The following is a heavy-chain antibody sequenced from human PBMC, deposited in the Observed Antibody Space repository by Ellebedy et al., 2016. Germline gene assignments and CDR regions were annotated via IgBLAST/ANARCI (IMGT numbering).Heavy chain of an antibody. CDR1: GGSFSGYY. CDR3: ARGSIAAAGTVRYYFDY. Sequence: SETLSLTCAVYGGSFSGYYWSWIRQPPGKGLEWIGEINHSGSTNYNPSLKSRVTISVDTSKNQFSLKLSSVTAADTSVYYCARGSIAAAGTVRYYFDYWGQGTLVTVSS. V-gene: IGHV4-34*01. CDR2: INHSGST. D-gene: IGHD6-13*01. J-gene: IGHJ4*02.